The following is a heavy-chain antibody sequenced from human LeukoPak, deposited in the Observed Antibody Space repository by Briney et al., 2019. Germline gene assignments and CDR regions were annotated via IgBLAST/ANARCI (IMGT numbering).Heavy chain of an antibody. D-gene: IGHD2-2*01. CDR3: ARGPEGIVVPAAAYFDY. J-gene: IGHJ4*02. V-gene: IGHV4-34*01. CDR1: GGSFSGYY. CDR2: INHSGST. Sequence: KPSETLSLTCAVYGGSFSGYYWSWIRQPPGKGLEWIGEINHSGSTNYNPSLKSRVTISVDTSKNQFSLKLSSVTAADTAVYYCARGPEGIVVPAAAYFDYWGQGTLVTVSS.